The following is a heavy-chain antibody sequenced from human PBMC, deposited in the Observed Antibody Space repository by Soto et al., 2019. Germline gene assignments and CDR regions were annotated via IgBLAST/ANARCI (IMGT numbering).Heavy chain of an antibody. CDR3: ASSPIDY. Sequence: GGSLRLSCAASGFTFSSYAMSWVRQAPGKGLEWVAVISCSGSSKYYADSVKGRFTISRDNSKNTLYLQMNSLRAEDTAVYYCASSPIDYWGQGTLVTVSS. CDR1: GFTFSSYA. V-gene: IGHV3-23*01. CDR2: ISCSGSSK. J-gene: IGHJ4*02.